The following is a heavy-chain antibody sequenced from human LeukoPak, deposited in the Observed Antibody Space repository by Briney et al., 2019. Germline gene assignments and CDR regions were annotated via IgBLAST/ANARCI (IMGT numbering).Heavy chain of an antibody. CDR3: AKEIAVAGTSALDY. J-gene: IGHJ4*02. Sequence: PGGSLRLSCAASGFTVSSNYMSWVRQAPGKGLEWVSAISGSGGSTYYADSVKGRFTISRGNSKNTLYLQMNSLRAADTAVYYCAKEIAVAGTSALDYWGQGTLVTVSS. V-gene: IGHV3-23*01. CDR1: GFTVSSNY. D-gene: IGHD6-19*01. CDR2: ISGSGGST.